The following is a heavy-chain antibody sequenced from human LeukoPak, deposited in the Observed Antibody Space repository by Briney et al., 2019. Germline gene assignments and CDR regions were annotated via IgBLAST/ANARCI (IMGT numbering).Heavy chain of an antibody. D-gene: IGHD6-6*01. J-gene: IGHJ4*02. CDR3: AKDLYSSSSDY. Sequence: RGSLRLSCAASGLIFSNYVMSWVRHAPGKGLEWVSAISANGRSTYYADSVKGRFTVSRDNSKNTLYLQMNRLRDEDTAVYYCAKDLYSSSSDYWGQGTLVTVSS. CDR2: ISANGRST. CDR1: GLIFSNYV. V-gene: IGHV3-23*01.